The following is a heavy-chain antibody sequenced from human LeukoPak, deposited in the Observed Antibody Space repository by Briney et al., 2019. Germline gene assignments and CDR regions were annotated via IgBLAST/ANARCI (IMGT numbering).Heavy chain of an antibody. J-gene: IGHJ4*02. V-gene: IGHV3-23*01. Sequence: QTGGSLRLSCAASRFTFSSYAMSWVRQAPGKGLEWVSTISHGGGTTYYADSVKGRFTISRDNSKNTLYLQMNSLRAEDTAVYYCAKDRDYFDSRVFDYWGQGTLVTVSS. CDR1: RFTFSSYA. D-gene: IGHD3-22*01. CDR3: AKDRDYFDSRVFDY. CDR2: ISHGGGTT.